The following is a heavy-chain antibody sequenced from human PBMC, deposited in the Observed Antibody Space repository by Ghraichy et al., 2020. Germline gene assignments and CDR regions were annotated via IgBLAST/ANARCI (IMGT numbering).Heavy chain of an antibody. J-gene: IGHJ6*02. Sequence: SVKVSCKASGGTFSSYAISWVRQAPGQGLEWMGGIIPIFGTANYAQKFQGRVTITADESTSTAYMELSSLRSEDTAVYYCARVSETSSGNYYYYGMDVWGQGTTVTVSS. CDR1: GGTFSSYA. CDR3: ARVSETSSGNYYYYGMDV. D-gene: IGHD3-22*01. V-gene: IGHV1-69*13. CDR2: IIPIFGTA.